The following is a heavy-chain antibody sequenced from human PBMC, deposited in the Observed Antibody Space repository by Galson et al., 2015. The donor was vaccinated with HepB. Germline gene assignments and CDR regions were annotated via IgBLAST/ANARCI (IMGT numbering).Heavy chain of an antibody. Sequence: SLRLSCAASGFTFSSYTMSWVRQAPGKGLEWVSAISGSGGSTYYADSVKGRFTISRDNSKNTLYLQMNSLRAEDTAVYCCAKDPTRFEKSFGSGGDWGQGTLVTVSS. CDR3: AKDPTRFEKSFGSGGD. D-gene: IGHD3-10*01. V-gene: IGHV3-23*01. J-gene: IGHJ4*02. CDR2: ISGSGGST. CDR1: GFTFSSYT.